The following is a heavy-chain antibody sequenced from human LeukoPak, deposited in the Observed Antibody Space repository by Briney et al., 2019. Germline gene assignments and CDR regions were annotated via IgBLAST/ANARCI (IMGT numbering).Heavy chain of an antibody. D-gene: IGHD3-16*01. J-gene: IGHJ4*02. CDR3: ARAVGPFDY. V-gene: IGHV3-23*01. Sequence: GGSLRLSCAASGFTFSTYAMSWVRQAPGKGLEWVSGINGSGGSTYYVASVKGRFTICRDNSKNTVYLQMNTLRDEDTAVYYCARAVGPFDYWGQGTLVTVSS. CDR2: INGSGGST. CDR1: GFTFSTYA.